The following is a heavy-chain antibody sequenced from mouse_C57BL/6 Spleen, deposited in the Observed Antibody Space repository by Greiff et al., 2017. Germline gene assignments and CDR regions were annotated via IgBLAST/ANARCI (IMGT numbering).Heavy chain of an antibody. CDR1: GYTFTSYW. CDR2: IHPNSGST. D-gene: IGHD1-1*01. V-gene: IGHV1-64*01. J-gene: IGHJ2*01. CDR3: ARFITTVVAPSFDY. Sequence: QVQLKQPGAELVKPGASVKLSCKASGYTFTSYWMHWVKQRPGQGLEWIGMIHPNSGSTNYNEKFKSKATLTVDKSSSTAYMQLSSLTSEDSAVYYCARFITTVVAPSFDYWGQGTTLTVSS.